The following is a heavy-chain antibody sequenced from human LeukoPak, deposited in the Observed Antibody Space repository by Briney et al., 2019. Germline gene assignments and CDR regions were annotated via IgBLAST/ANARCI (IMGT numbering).Heavy chain of an antibody. V-gene: IGHV3-53*05. CDR3: AKDSQYSSSWYRYYYYMDV. D-gene: IGHD6-13*01. J-gene: IGHJ6*03. Sequence: GGSLSLSCAASGFTVSSNYMSWVRQAPGKGLEWVSVIYSGGSTYSADSVKGRFTISRDNSKNTLYLQMNSLRAEDTAVYYCAKDSQYSSSWYRYYYYMDVWGKGTTVTVSS. CDR2: IYSGGST. CDR1: GFTVSSNY.